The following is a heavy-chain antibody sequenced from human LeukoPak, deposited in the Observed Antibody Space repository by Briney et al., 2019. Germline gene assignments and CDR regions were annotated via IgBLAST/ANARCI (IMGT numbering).Heavy chain of an antibody. V-gene: IGHV3-20*01. D-gene: IGHD3-10*02. J-gene: IGHJ6*03. CDR2: INWNGGST. Sequence: GGSLRLSCAASGFTFSSYGMSWGRQAPGKGLEWVSGINWNGGSTGYADSVKGRFTISRDNAKNSLYLQMNSLRAEDTALYHCARVNGRGRYYNYYMDVWGKGTTVTISS. CDR3: ARVNGRGRYYNYYMDV. CDR1: GFTFSSYG.